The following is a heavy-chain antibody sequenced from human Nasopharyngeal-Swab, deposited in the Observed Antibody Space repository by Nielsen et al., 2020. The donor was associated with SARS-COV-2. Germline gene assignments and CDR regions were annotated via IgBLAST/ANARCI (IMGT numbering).Heavy chain of an antibody. Sequence: SETLSLTCAVYGGSFSGYYWSWIRQPPGKGLEWIGEINHSGSTNYNPSLKSRVTISVDTSKNQFSLKLSSVTAADTAVYNCARGRHIVATILRYYYYMDVWGKGTTVTVSS. CDR3: ARGRHIVATILRYYYYMDV. CDR2: INHSGST. J-gene: IGHJ6*03. D-gene: IGHD5-12*01. V-gene: IGHV4-34*01. CDR1: GGSFSGYY.